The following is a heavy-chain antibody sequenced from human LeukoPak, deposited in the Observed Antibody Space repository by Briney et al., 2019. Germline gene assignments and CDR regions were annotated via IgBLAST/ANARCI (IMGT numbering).Heavy chain of an antibody. D-gene: IGHD2-2*01. CDR3: AREGVVVPAAILDY. CDR2: IKQDGSEK. J-gene: IGHJ4*02. Sequence: PGGSLRLSCAASGFTFSSYWMSWVRQAPGKGLEWVANIKQDGSEKYYVDSVKGRFTNSRDNAKNSLYLQMNSLRAEDTAVYYCAREGVVVPAAILDYWGQGTLVTVSS. V-gene: IGHV3-7*01. CDR1: GFTFSSYW.